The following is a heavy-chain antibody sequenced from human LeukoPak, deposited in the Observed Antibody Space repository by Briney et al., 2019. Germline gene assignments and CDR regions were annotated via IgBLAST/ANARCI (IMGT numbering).Heavy chain of an antibody. V-gene: IGHV4-38-2*02. J-gene: IGHJ4*02. Sequence: SETLSLTCTVSGYSISSGYYWGWIRQPPGKGLEWIGSIYHSGSTYYNPSLKSRVTISVDTSKNQFSLKLSSVTAADTAVYYCARGYSYGYGTQELGYWGQGTLVTVSS. CDR1: GYSISSGYY. D-gene: IGHD5-18*01. CDR3: ARGYSYGYGTQELGY. CDR2: IYHSGST.